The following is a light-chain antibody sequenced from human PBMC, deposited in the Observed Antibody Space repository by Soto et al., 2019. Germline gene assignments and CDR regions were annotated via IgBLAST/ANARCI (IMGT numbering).Light chain of an antibody. V-gene: IGKV3-20*01. CDR1: QSVSSSY. CDR3: QQYGSSPRT. CDR2: GAS. J-gene: IGKJ1*01. Sequence: MVLTQSPGTLSLSPGERATLSCRASQSVSSSYLAWYQQKPGQAPRLLIYGASSRATGIPDRFSGSGSGTDFTITISRLEPEDFAVYYCQQYGSSPRTFGQGTKVEIK.